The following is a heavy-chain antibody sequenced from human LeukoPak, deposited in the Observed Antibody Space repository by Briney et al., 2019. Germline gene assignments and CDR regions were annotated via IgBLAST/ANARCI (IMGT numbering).Heavy chain of an antibody. D-gene: IGHD6-19*01. CDR2: ISRGGTSI. CDR3: ARVGGGDGSGWSTTDY. V-gene: IGHV3-11*04. Sequence: GGSLRLSCAASGFTFSDYYMSWIRQAPGKGLEWISYISRGGTSISYADSVKGRFTISRDNAKNSLYLQMNSLRVEDTAMYYCARVGGGDGSGWSTTDYWGQGTLVTISS. J-gene: IGHJ4*02. CDR1: GFTFSDYY.